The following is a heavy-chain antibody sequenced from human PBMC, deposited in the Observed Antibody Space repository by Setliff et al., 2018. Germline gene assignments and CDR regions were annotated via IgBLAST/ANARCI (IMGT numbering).Heavy chain of an antibody. CDR2: INTNTGNP. CDR1: GYTFTTYA. V-gene: IGHV7-4-1*02. J-gene: IGHJ4*02. D-gene: IGHD6-13*01. CDR3: ATGSLVAAGTGH. Sequence: GASVKVSCKTFGYTFTTYAISWMRQAPGQGLEWMGWINTNTGNPSYAQDFTGRFVFSLDTSVSTAYLQISSLKAEDTALYYCATGSLVAAGTGHWGQGTLVTVSS.